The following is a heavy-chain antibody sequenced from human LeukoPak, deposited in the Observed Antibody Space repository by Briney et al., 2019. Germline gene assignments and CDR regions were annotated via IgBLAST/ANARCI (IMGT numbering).Heavy chain of an antibody. CDR2: IIPIFGTA. D-gene: IGHD6-6*01. CDR3: ARLGEYSNYYYYYMDV. J-gene: IGHJ6*03. V-gene: IGHV1-69*05. Sequence: ASVKVSCKASGGTFSSYAISWVRQAPGQGLEWMGGIIPIFGTANYAQKFQGRVTITTDESTSTAYMELSSLRSEDTAVYYCARLGEYSNYYYYYMDVWGKGTTVTVSS. CDR1: GGTFSSYA.